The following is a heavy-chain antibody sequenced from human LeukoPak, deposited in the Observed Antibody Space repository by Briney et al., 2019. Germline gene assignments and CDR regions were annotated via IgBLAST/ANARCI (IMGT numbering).Heavy chain of an antibody. CDR1: GFTFSSYA. CDR2: ISYDGSNK. J-gene: IGHJ1*01. D-gene: IGHD3-22*01. V-gene: IGHV3-30-3*01. Sequence: PGGSLRLSCAASGFTFSSYAMSWVRQAPGKGLEWVAVISYDGSNKYYADSAKGRFTISRDNSKNTLYLQMNSLRAEDTAVYYCARLFSTYYYDSSGYYYGDEYFQHWGQGTLVTVSS. CDR3: ARLFSTYYYDSSGYYYGDEYFQH.